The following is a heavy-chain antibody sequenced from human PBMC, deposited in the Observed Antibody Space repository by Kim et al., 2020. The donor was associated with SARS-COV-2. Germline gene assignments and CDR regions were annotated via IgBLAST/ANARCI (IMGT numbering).Heavy chain of an antibody. V-gene: IGHV3-11*05. CDR3: ARVVYGAGSHYYFDL. D-gene: IGHD3-10*01. J-gene: IGHJ4*02. Sequence: ADCVKGRFTISRENAQNSLYLQMSTPRAEDTAVYYCARVVYGAGSHYYFDLWGQGTLVSVSS.